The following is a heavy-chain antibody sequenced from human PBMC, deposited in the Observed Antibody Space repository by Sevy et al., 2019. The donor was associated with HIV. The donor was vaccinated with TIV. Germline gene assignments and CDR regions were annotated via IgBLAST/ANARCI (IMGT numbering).Heavy chain of an antibody. CDR3: ASTQLAARPPRGVAGMDV. V-gene: IGHV3-48*03. Sequence: GGSLRLSCAASGFTFSSYEMNWVRQAPGKGLEWVSYISSSGSTIYYADSVKGRFTISRDNAKNSLYLQMNSLRAEDTAVYYCASTQLAARPPRGVAGMDVWGQGTTVTVSS. D-gene: IGHD6-6*01. J-gene: IGHJ6*02. CDR2: ISSSGSTI. CDR1: GFTFSSYE.